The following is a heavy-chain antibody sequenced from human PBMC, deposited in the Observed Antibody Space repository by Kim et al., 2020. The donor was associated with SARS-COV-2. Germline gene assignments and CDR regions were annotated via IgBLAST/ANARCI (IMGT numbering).Heavy chain of an antibody. CDR3: ARESDRGQDV. CDR2: ST. J-gene: IGHJ6*02. D-gene: IGHD3-10*01. Sequence: STYSNPSLKSRVTISVDTSKNQFSLKLSSVTAADTAVYYCARESDRGQDVWGQGTTVTVSS. V-gene: IGHV4-30-2*05.